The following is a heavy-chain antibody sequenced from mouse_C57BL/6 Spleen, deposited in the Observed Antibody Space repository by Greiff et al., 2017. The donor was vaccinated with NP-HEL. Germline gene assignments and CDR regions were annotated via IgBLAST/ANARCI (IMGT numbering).Heavy chain of an antibody. V-gene: IGHV1-39*01. J-gene: IGHJ1*03. CDR2: INPNYGTT. CDR1: GYSFTDYN. D-gene: IGHD1-1*01. Sequence: EVKLMESGPELVKPGASVKISCKASGYSFTDYNMNWVKQSNGKSLEWIGVINPNYGTTSYNQKFKGKATLTVDQSSSTAYMQLNSLTSEDSAVYYCAREAYYGSSVGYFDVWGTGTTVTVSS. CDR3: AREAYYGSSVGYFDV.